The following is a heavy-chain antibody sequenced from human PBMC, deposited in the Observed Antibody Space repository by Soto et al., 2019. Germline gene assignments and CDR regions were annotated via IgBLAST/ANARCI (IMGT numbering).Heavy chain of an antibody. D-gene: IGHD6-6*01. J-gene: IGHJ4*02. CDR2: ISGSGGST. CDR3: AAEYSSSEDETENFDY. CDR1: GFTFSSYA. Sequence: GGSLRLSCAASGFTFSSYAMSWVRQAPGKGLEWVSAISGSGGSTYYADSVKGRFTISRDNSKNTLYLQMNSLRAEDTAVYYCAAEYSSSEDETENFDYWGQGTLVTVSS. V-gene: IGHV3-23*01.